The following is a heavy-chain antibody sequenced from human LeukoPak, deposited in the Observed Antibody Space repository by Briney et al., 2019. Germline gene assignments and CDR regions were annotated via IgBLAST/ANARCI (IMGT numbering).Heavy chain of an antibody. CDR1: GLTFTSYA. Sequence: PGGSLRLSCAASGLTFTSYAMSWVRQPPGKGLEWVSAISGSGGSTYYADSEKGRFTISRYNSKNTLYLKMNSLRAEDTAVYYGAKDRYSREKYGDYEVDAWGQGTLVTVSS. CDR2: ISGSGGST. J-gene: IGHJ5*02. CDR3: AKDRYSREKYGDYEVDA. V-gene: IGHV3-23*01. D-gene: IGHD4-17*01.